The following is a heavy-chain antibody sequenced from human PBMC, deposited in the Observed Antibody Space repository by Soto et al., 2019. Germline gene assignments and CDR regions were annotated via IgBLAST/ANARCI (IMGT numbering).Heavy chain of an antibody. J-gene: IGHJ6*02. CDR3: ARRQISPPTRGAASARGGMDV. CDR2: IWNDGNGY. Sequence: QVQLVESGGGVVQPGRSLRLSCAASGFNFNNYGMHWVRQAPGKGLEGVAVIWNDGNGYYYANSVKGRFTISRDNSKNTLYLQMSSLRAEDTDVYYCARRQISPPTRGAASARGGMDVWGQGTTVTVSS. D-gene: IGHD6-13*01. CDR1: GFNFNNYG. V-gene: IGHV3-33*01.